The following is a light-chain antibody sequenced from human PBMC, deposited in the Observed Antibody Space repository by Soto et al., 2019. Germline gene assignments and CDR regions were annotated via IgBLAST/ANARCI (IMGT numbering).Light chain of an antibody. CDR3: SSYTSSDTLV. CDR2: EVS. V-gene: IGLV2-8*01. Sequence: QSVLTQPPSASGTPGQSVTIPCTGTSSDVGDYNYVSWYQQHPGKAPKLMIYEVSRRPSGVPDRFSGSKSGNTASLTISGLQAEDEADYYCSSYTSSDTLVFGGGTKVTVL. J-gene: IGLJ3*02. CDR1: SSDVGDYNY.